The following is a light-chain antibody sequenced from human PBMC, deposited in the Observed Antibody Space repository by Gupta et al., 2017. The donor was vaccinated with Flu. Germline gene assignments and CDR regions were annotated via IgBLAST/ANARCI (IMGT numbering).Light chain of an antibody. Sequence: DIHITQSPSTLPVSVGERVTIPCRASQSISSWLAWYQQKPGKAPRLLIYKASSLESGIPARFSGSGSGTEFTLTISSLQPDDFAAYYCQQRSNLPYSFGQGTKLEIK. CDR2: KAS. J-gene: IGKJ2*03. V-gene: IGKV1-5*03. CDR1: QSISSW. CDR3: QQRSNLPYS.